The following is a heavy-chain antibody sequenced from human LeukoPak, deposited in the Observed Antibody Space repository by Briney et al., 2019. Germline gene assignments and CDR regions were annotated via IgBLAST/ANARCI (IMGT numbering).Heavy chain of an antibody. D-gene: IGHD4-23*01. J-gene: IGHJ4*02. CDR2: INHSGSG. V-gene: IGHV4-34*01. CDR3: VRRALGPRWQFLYEKKYYFDY. Sequence: PSETLSLTCAVYGGAFTNYYWSWIRQPPGKGLEWIGEINHSGSGNYNPSLKPRLMMSVDTSKSQISLRLTSVTAADTAVYYCVRRALGPRWQFLYEKKYYFDYWARGTLVTVSS. CDR1: GGAFTNYY.